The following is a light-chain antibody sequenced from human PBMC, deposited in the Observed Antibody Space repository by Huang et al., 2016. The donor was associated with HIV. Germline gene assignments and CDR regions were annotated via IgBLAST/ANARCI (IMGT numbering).Light chain of an antibody. CDR2: SAS. CDR3: QQYVGSPLT. J-gene: IGKJ4*01. Sequence: EIVLTQSPGTLSLSPGERATLSCRASQTVVSNYLAWYQQKPGQAPRRLIYSASSRATGIPDRFSGSGSGTDFTLTITRLEPEDFAVYYCQQYVGSPLTFGGGTKVEIK. V-gene: IGKV3-20*01. CDR1: QTVVSNY.